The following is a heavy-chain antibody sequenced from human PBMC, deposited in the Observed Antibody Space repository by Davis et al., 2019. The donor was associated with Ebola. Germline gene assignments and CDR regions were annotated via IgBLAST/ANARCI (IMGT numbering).Heavy chain of an antibody. CDR3: ARDLGYCSGGSCYGQLGFDY. CDR1: GYTFTSYY. Sequence: AASVKVSCKASGYTFTSYYMHWVRQAPGQGLEWMGIINPSGGSASYAQKFQGRVTMTRDTSTSTVYMELSSLRSEDTAVYYFARDLGYCSGGSCYGQLGFDYWGQGTLVTVSS. CDR2: INPSGGSA. V-gene: IGHV1-46*01. D-gene: IGHD2-15*01. J-gene: IGHJ4*02.